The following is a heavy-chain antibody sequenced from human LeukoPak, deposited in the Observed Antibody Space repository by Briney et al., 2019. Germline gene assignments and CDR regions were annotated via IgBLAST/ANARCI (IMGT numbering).Heavy chain of an antibody. Sequence: PGGSLRLSCAASGFTFSSYGMHLVRQAPGKGLEWVAFIRYDGSNKYYADSVKGRFTISRDNSKNTLYLQMNSLRAEDTAVYYCAKDLSMGYCSGGSCGGIDYWGQGTLVTVSS. CDR2: IRYDGSNK. D-gene: IGHD2-15*01. V-gene: IGHV3-30*02. CDR3: AKDLSMGYCSGGSCGGIDY. J-gene: IGHJ4*02. CDR1: GFTFSSYG.